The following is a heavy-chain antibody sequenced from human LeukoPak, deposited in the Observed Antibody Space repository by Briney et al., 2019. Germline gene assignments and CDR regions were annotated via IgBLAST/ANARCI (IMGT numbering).Heavy chain of an antibody. V-gene: IGHV4-30-4*01. CDR2: IYYSGST. J-gene: IGHJ4*02. Sequence: SQTLSLTCTVSGGSISSGDYYWSWIRQAPGKGLEWIGYIYYSGSTYYNPSLKSRVTISVDTSKNQFSLKLSSVTAAETAVYYCARGRDGYNQYYFDYWGQGTLVTVSS. CDR3: ARGRDGYNQYYFDY. D-gene: IGHD5-24*01. CDR1: GGSISSGDYY.